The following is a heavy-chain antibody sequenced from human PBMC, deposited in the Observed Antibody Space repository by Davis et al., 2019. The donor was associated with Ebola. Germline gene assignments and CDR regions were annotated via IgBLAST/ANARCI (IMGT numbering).Heavy chain of an antibody. J-gene: IGHJ3*01. CDR1: GFSFNTYG. CDR3: VTDPAIGKPLSTFDV. D-gene: IGHD1-14*01. CDR2: IWYDGSRE. V-gene: IGHV3-33*01. Sequence: PGGSLRLSCAASGFSFNTYGMHWVRQAPGKGLEWLAVIWYDGSREFLAYSMKGRFTISRDNSRNTLFLQMNSLRVEDTAVYYCVTDPAIGKPLSTFDVWGLGTTVTVAS.